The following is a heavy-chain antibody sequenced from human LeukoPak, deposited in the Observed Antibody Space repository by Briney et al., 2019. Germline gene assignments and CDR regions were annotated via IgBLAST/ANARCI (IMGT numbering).Heavy chain of an antibody. Sequence: SETLSLTCTVSGGSISSSSYYWGWIRQPPGKGLEGIGSIYYSGSTYYNPSLKSRVTISVYTSKNQFSLKLSSVTAADTAVYYCARLHRSLSIRMVRVYYFDYWGQGALVTVSS. CDR3: ARLHRSLSIRMVRVYYFDY. CDR1: GGSISSSSYY. V-gene: IGHV4-39*01. J-gene: IGHJ4*02. CDR2: IYYSGST. D-gene: IGHD3-10*01.